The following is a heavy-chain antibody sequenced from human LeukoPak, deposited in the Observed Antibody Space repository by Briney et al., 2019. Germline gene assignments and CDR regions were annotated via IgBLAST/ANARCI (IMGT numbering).Heavy chain of an antibody. V-gene: IGHV1-46*01. D-gene: IGHD2-21*02. CDR2: INPSGGST. CDR3: ARVASYCGGDCYPTFDY. Sequence: GASVKVSCTASGYTFTSYYMHWVRQAPGQGLEWMGIINPSGGSTSYAQKFQGRVTMTRDTSTSTVYMELSSLRSEDTAVYYCARVASYCGGDCYPTFDYWGQGTLVTVSS. CDR1: GYTFTSYY. J-gene: IGHJ4*02.